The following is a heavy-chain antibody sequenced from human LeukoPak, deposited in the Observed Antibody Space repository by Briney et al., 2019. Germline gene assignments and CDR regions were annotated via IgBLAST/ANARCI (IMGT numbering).Heavy chain of an antibody. CDR2: ISYDGSNK. V-gene: IGHV3-30*03. Sequence: GGSLRLSCAASGFTLSSYGMRWVRQARGKGLEWVAVISYDGSNKYYADSVKGRFTISRDNSKNTLYLQMNSLRAEDTAVFYCARDQYDTWSRRGNFDSWGQGTLVIVSS. J-gene: IGHJ4*02. D-gene: IGHD3/OR15-3a*01. CDR1: GFTLSSYG. CDR3: ARDQYDTWSRRGNFDS.